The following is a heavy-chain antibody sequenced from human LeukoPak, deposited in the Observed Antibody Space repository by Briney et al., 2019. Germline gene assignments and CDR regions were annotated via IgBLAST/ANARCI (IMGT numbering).Heavy chain of an antibody. V-gene: IGHV3-23*01. J-gene: IGHJ5*02. CDR2: ISGSGGST. CDR1: GFTFSSYA. CDR3: AKDRGYCSSTSCYEFGDYWFDP. D-gene: IGHD2-2*03. Sequence: GGSLRLSCAASGFTFSSYAMSWVRQAPGKGLEWVSAISGSGGSTYYADSVKGRFTISRDNTKNTLYLLMNSLRAKDTAVYYCAKDRGYCSSTSCYEFGDYWFDPWGQGTLVTVSS.